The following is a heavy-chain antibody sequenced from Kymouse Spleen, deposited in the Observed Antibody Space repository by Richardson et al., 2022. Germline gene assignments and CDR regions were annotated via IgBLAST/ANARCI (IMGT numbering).Heavy chain of an antibody. CDR2: IWYDGSNK. CDR3: AREGSGVYGMDV. J-gene: IGHJ6*02. D-gene: IGHD3-10*01. V-gene: IGHV3-33*01. CDR1: GFTFSSYG. Sequence: QVQLVESGGGVVQPGRSLRLSCAASGFTFSSYGMHWVRQAPGKGLEWVAVIWYDGSNKYYADSVKGRFTISRDNSKNTLYLQMNSLRAEDTAVYYCAREGSGVYGMDVWGQGTTVTVSS.